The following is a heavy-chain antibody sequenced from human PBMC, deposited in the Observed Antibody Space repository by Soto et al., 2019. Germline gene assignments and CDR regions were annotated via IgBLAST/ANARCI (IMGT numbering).Heavy chain of an antibody. CDR1: GGSIGSGGYY. J-gene: IGHJ1*01. D-gene: IGHD2-2*01. V-gene: IGHV4-31*03. Sequence: SETLSLTCIVSGGSIGSGGYYWIWIRQHPGKGLEWIGYIYYSGSTYYNPSLKSRVTISVDTSKNQFSLKLSSVTAADTAVYYCARSVLVPAAMGGYFQYWGQGTLVTVS. CDR2: IYYSGST. CDR3: ARSVLVPAAMGGYFQY.